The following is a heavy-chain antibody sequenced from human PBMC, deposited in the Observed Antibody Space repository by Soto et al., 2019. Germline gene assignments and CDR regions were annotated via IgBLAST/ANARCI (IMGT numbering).Heavy chain of an antibody. J-gene: IGHJ4*02. D-gene: IGHD3-22*01. CDR3: ATSDYDSSGYSGGFDY. CDR2: ISYSGST. V-gene: IGHV4-31*03. CDR1: GGSINSGGYY. Sequence: VQLQESGPRLVKPSQTLSLTCTISGGSINSGGYYWSWIRQHPGKGLEWIGYISYSGSTYYNPSLKSRVTISVDTSKNQLSLKLSSVTAADTAVYYCATSDYDSSGYSGGFDYWGQGTLVTVSS.